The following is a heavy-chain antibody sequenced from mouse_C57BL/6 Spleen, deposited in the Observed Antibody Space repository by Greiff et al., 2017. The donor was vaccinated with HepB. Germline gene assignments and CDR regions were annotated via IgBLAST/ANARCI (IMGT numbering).Heavy chain of an antibody. J-gene: IGHJ4*01. CDR2: ISDGGSYT. CDR1: GFTFSSYA. D-gene: IGHD2-4*01. V-gene: IGHV5-4*03. Sequence: EVKLMESGGGLVKPGGSLKLSCAASGFTFSSYAMSWVRQTPEKRLEWVATISDGGSYTYYPDNVKGRFTISRDNAKNNLYLQMSHLKSEDTAMYYFARFSDFDRGYYAMDYWGQGTSVTVSS. CDR3: ARFSDFDRGYYAMDY.